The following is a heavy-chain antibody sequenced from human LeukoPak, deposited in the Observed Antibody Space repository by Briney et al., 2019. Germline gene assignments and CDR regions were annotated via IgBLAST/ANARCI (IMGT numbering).Heavy chain of an antibody. CDR2: IKHSGST. Sequence: SETLSLTCAVSGGSFSGYYWNWIRQPPGKGLEWIGEIKHSGSTNYNPSLKRRVTISLDTSRNQFSLKLNSVTAADTAVYYCARGSLRDTLIRGARPHYYYMDVWGRGTTLTVSS. CDR1: GGSFSGYY. CDR3: ARGSLRDTLIRGARPHYYYMDV. D-gene: IGHD3-10*01. V-gene: IGHV4-34*01. J-gene: IGHJ6*03.